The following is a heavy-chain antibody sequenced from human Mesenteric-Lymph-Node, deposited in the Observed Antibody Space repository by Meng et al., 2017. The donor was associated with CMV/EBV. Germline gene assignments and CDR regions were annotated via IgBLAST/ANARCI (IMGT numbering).Heavy chain of an antibody. J-gene: IGHJ3*02. Sequence: KVSCKASGYTFTSYWIGWVRQMPGKGLEWMAIIFPGDSDIRYSPSFQGQVTISADRFITTTYLQWSSLKASDTAIYYCARILHYDFWSGYYDAFDIWGQGTMVTVSS. V-gene: IGHV5-51*01. CDR2: IFPGDSDI. D-gene: IGHD3-3*01. CDR1: GYTFTSYW. CDR3: ARILHYDFWSGYYDAFDI.